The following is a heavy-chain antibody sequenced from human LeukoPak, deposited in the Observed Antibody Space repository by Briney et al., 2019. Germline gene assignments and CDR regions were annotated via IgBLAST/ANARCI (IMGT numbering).Heavy chain of an antibody. J-gene: IGHJ4*02. Sequence: SETLSLTCAVYGRSFSGYYWSWIRQPPGKGLEWIWEINHSGSTNYNPSLKSRVTISVDTSKNQFSLKLSSVTAADTAVYYCARGSNCTNGVCHIDYFDYWGQGTLVTVSS. CDR2: INHSGST. V-gene: IGHV4-34*01. CDR1: GRSFSGYY. D-gene: IGHD2-8*01. CDR3: ARGSNCTNGVCHIDYFDY.